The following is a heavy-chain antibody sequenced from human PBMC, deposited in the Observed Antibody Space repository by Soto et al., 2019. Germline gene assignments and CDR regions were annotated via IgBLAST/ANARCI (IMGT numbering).Heavy chain of an antibody. CDR2: IRTSGATR. V-gene: IGHV3-48*02. CDR1: GSTFGTDS. D-gene: IGHD6-19*01. J-gene: IGHJ4*02. CDR3: ARFFGSGFDY. Sequence: EVQLVESGGGLVQPGGPLSLPCVASGSTFGTDSMTWVRQAPGKGLEWVAHIRTSGATRYYADSLKGRFTISRDNAKTSLYLQMDSLRNEDTAVYYCARFFGSGFDYWGQGTLVTVSS.